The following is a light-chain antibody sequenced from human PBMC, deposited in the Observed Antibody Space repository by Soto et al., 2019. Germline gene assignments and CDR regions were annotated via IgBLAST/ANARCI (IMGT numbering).Light chain of an antibody. CDR1: NIGSKS. Sequence: SYELTQPPSVSVAPGKPARITCGGNNIGSKSVHWYQQKPGQAPVLVIYYDSDRPSGIPERFSGSNSGNTATLTISRVEAGDEADYYCQVWDSSSDHPYVFGTGTQLTVL. V-gene: IGLV3-21*04. J-gene: IGLJ1*01. CDR3: QVWDSSSDHPYV. CDR2: YDS.